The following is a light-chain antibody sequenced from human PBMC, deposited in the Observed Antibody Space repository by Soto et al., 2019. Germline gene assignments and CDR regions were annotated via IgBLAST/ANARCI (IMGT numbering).Light chain of an antibody. Sequence: EIVMTQSPATLSVSPGDRATLSCRANQSVRSNLAWYHQRPGQAPRLLIYGASTRAAGVPARFSGSGSGTEFTLTISSLQSEDFAVYYCHQNYDLPWTFGQGTKLEMK. CDR3: HQNYDLPWT. CDR1: QSVRSN. CDR2: GAS. V-gene: IGKV3-15*01. J-gene: IGKJ2*02.